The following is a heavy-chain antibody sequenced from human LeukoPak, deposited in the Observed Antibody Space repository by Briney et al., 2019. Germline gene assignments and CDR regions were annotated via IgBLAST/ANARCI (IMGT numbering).Heavy chain of an antibody. Sequence: GGSLRLSCAASGFTFSSYSMNWVRQAPGKGLEWVSSISSSSSYIYYADSVEGRFTISRGNAKNSLYLQMNSLRAEDTAVYYCARGPLVGATDYWGQGTLVTVSS. CDR1: GFTFSSYS. CDR3: ARGPLVGATDY. D-gene: IGHD1-26*01. V-gene: IGHV3-21*01. J-gene: IGHJ4*02. CDR2: ISSSSSYI.